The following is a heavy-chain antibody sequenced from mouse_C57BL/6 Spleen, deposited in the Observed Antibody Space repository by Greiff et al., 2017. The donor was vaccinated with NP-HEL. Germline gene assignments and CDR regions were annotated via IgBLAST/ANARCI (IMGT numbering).Heavy chain of an antibody. CDR1: GYSITSGYY. CDR2: ISYDGSN. J-gene: IGHJ2*01. V-gene: IGHV3-6*01. Sequence: EVQLQQSGPGLVKPSQSLSLTCSVTGYSITSGYYWNWIRQFPGNKLEWMGYISYDGSNNYNPSLKNRISITRDTSKTQFFLKLNSVTTEDTATYYCARERTAFDYWGQGTTLTVSS. CDR3: ARERTAFDY.